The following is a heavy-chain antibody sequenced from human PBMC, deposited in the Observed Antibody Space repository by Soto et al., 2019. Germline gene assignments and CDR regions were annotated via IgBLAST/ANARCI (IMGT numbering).Heavy chain of an antibody. D-gene: IGHD2-21*01. V-gene: IGHV3-33*01. CDR3: ARDRNSVGEHNWFDS. CDR2: IWDNGSTK. CDR1: GFTFNNYG. Sequence: QVQLVESGGCVVQPGRSLTLSCAASGFTFNNYGMHWVRQAPGKGVEWVAIIWDNGSTKYYADSVKGQFTISRHISKSTLYLQMNSLRAEDTAIYFCARDRNSVGEHNWFDSWGQGTLVTVSS. J-gene: IGHJ5*01.